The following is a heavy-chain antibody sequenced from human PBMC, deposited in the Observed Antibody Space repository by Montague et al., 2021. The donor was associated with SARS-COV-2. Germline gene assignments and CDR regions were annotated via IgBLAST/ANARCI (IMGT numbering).Heavy chain of an antibody. CDR1: GGSVSSSSCY. J-gene: IGHJ3*02. CDR3: ARHITGSGDAFDI. D-gene: IGHD3-10*01. Sequence: SETLSLTCTVSGGSVSSSSCYWSWLRPPPGKGLVWNGIIYYIASTYYTPSLQSRVTIYVDTSKNQFSLKRISVTAADTAAYYCARHITGSGDAFDIWGQGTMVTVSS. CDR2: IYYIAST. V-gene: IGHV4-39*01.